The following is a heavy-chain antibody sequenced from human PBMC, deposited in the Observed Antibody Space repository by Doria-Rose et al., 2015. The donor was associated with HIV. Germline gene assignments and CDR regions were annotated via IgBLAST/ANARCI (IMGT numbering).Heavy chain of an antibody. CDR2: IYHSGNT. D-gene: IGHD5-18*01. V-gene: IGHV4-4*02. CDR3: ARDLGIQLWLGY. Sequence: QVQLQESGPGLVKPSGTLSLTCAVSGGSISSSNWWSWVRQPPGKGPEWIGQIYHSGNTNYNPSLKSRVTISADKSKNQFSLKLTSVTAADTAVYYCARDLGIQLWLGYWGQGTLVTVSS. J-gene: IGHJ4*02. CDR1: GGSISSSNW.